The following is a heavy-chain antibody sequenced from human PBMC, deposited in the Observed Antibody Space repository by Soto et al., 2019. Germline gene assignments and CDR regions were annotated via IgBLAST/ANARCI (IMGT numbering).Heavy chain of an antibody. J-gene: IGHJ6*02. CDR2: ISSSGSNI. D-gene: IGHD1-1*01. CDR3: ASPRWPTTNYVYGMDV. V-gene: IGHV3-48*03. Sequence: GGSLRLSCAASGLTFSSYELIWVRQAPGKGLELISRISSSGSNIYYADSVKGRFTISRDNDKNSLYLQMNSLRDDDTAIYYCASPRWPTTNYVYGMDVWGQGTEVTVYS. CDR1: GLTFSSYE.